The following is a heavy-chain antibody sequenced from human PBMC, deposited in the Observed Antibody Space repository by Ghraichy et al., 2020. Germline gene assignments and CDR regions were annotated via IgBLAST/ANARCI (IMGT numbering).Heavy chain of an antibody. Sequence: GGSLRLSCAASGFTFSSYAMSWVRQAPGKGLEWVSAISGSGGSTYYADSVKGRFTISRDNSKNTLYLQMNSLRAEDTAVYYCAKDLGAIPLAAEHSSWYGDCFDYWGQGTLVTVSS. J-gene: IGHJ4*02. CDR2: ISGSGGST. CDR1: GFTFSSYA. CDR3: AKDLGAIPLAAEHSSWYGDCFDY. V-gene: IGHV3-23*01. D-gene: IGHD6-13*01.